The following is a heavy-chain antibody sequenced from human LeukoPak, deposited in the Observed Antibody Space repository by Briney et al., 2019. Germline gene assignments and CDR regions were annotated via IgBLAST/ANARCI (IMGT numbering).Heavy chain of an antibody. CDR3: ARGPAAIPWFDP. CDR1: GGSISRYY. CDR2: INHSGST. J-gene: IGHJ5*02. D-gene: IGHD2-2*02. V-gene: IGHV4-34*01. Sequence: TSETLSLTCTVSGGSISRYYWSWIRQPPGKGLEWIGEINHSGSTNYNPSLKSRVTISVDTSKNQFSLKLSSVTAADTAVYYCARGPAAIPWFDPWGQGTLDTVSS.